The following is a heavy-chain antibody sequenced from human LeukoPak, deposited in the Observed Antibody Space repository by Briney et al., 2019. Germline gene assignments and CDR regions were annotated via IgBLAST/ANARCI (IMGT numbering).Heavy chain of an antibody. J-gene: IGHJ3*02. CDR3: ARVDHGDYFAFDI. D-gene: IGHD4-17*01. CDR1: GFTFSSFW. Sequence: GGSLRLSCAASGFTFSSFWMSWVRQAPGQGLEWGANIKQDGGEKYYVDSVRGRFTISRDNAKNSLYLQMNSLRAEDTAVYYCARVDHGDYFAFDIWGQGTMVTVSS. V-gene: IGHV3-7*01. CDR2: IKQDGGEK.